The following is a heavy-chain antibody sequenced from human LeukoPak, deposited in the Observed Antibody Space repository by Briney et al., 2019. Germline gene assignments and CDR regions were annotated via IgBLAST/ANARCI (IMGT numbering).Heavy chain of an antibody. Sequence: GGSLRLSCAASGFTFSSYAMLWVRQAPGKGLEWVAVISYDGSNKYYADSVKGHFTISRDNSKNTLYLQMNSLRAEDTAVYFCAKSPGFVVVSAISSWGQGTLVTVSS. J-gene: IGHJ4*02. CDR2: ISYDGSNK. CDR3: AKSPGFVVVSAISS. V-gene: IGHV3-30-3*02. D-gene: IGHD2-21*02. CDR1: GFTFSSYA.